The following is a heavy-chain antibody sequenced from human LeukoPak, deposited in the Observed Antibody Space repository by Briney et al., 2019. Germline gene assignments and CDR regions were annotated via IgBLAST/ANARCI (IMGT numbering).Heavy chain of an antibody. V-gene: IGHV1-18*01. Sequence: GASVKVSCKTSGYTFTSYAISWVRPAPGQGLEWMGWISAYNGNTDYAQKFQGRVTMTTDTSTSTAYMELRSLRSDDTAVYYCARRNYDHIWGNYGSLYYFDYWGQGTLVTVSS. CDR1: GYTFTSYA. CDR2: ISAYNGNT. J-gene: IGHJ4*02. CDR3: ARRNYDHIWGNYGSLYYFDY. D-gene: IGHD3-16*01.